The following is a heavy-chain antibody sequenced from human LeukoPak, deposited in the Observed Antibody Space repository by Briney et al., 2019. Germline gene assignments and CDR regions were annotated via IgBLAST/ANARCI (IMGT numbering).Heavy chain of an antibody. Sequence: SVNVSCKASGFTFTTSAIQWVRQARGQRLEWIGWIVVGSGNTNYAQKVQERVTITRDMSTSTAYMELSSLTSDDSAVYYCAAGSGWYRFDYWGQGTLVTVSS. CDR1: GFTFTTSA. CDR3: AAGSGWYRFDY. V-gene: IGHV1-58*02. D-gene: IGHD6-13*01. CDR2: IVVGSGNT. J-gene: IGHJ4*02.